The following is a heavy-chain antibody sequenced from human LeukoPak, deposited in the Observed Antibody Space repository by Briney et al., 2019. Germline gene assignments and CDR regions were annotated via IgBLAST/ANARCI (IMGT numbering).Heavy chain of an antibody. D-gene: IGHD2-21*01. Sequence: SETLSLTCIVSGDSITGHYWNWFRQPAEKGLEWIGRISYAGHSDYSASLKGRFTMSVDTSKNQISLKLSSVDAADTAVYYCGREMSLRGEEGYHMDAWGKGTSVTVSS. J-gene: IGHJ6*03. CDR3: GREMSLRGEEGYHMDA. CDR1: GDSITGHY. CDR2: ISYAGHS. V-gene: IGHV4-4*07.